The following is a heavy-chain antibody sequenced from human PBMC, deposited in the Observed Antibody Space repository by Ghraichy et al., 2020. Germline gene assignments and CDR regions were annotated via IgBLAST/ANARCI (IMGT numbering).Heavy chain of an antibody. CDR1: GFAFSSYA. V-gene: IGHV3-23*01. J-gene: IGHJ4*02. Sequence: SCAASGFAFSSYAMNWVRLVPGKGLEWVSVIGGSGTGSYYADSVRGRFTNSRDNSKNTVFLQMNSLRADDTAIYYCAKTGDSSGWNYFDSWGQGTLVSVSS. D-gene: IGHD7-27*01. CDR3: AKTGDSSGWNYFDS. CDR2: IGGSGTGS.